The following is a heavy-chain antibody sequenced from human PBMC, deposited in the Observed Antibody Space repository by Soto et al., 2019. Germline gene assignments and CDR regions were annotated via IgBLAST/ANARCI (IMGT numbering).Heavy chain of an antibody. CDR2: ISYDGSNK. V-gene: IGHV3-30-3*01. J-gene: IGHJ4*02. CDR1: GFTFSSYA. D-gene: IGHD6-19*01. Sequence: ESGGGVVQPGRSLRLSCAASGFTFSSYAMHWVRQAPGKGLEWVAVISYDGSNKYYADSVKGRFTISRDNSKNTLYLQMNSLRAEDTAVYYCARGARIAVAGTVDYCVQGTLVNVSS. CDR3: ARGARIAVAGTVDY.